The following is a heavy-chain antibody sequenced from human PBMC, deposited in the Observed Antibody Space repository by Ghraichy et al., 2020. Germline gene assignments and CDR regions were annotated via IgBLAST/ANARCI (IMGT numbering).Heavy chain of an antibody. CDR3: ARRGRGYSLYYYGLDV. V-gene: IGHV4-59*08. CDR1: GGSIRPHY. Sequence: SETLSLMCSVSGGSIRPHYWSWIRQSPGKGLEWIGYVHYTGSTDYYPSLKSRVTISLDTSKNQFSLTLTSVTAADTAVYYCARRGRGYSLYYYGLDVWGRGTTFTVSS. D-gene: IGHD5-18*01. CDR2: VHYTGST. J-gene: IGHJ6*02.